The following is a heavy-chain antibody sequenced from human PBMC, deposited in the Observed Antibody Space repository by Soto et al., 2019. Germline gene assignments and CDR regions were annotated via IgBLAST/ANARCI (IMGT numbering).Heavy chain of an antibody. D-gene: IGHD3-10*01. CDR3: AKHRMPGTTGEFDDY. Sequence: EVQLLESGGGLVQPGGSLRLSCAASGFTFSSYAMSWVRQASGKGLEWVSTISGSGGSTYYADSVKGRFTISRDNSKNTLYLQMDSLRAEDAAVYYCAKHRMPGTTGEFDDYWGQGTLVTVSS. J-gene: IGHJ4*02. CDR1: GFTFSSYA. V-gene: IGHV3-23*01. CDR2: ISGSGGST.